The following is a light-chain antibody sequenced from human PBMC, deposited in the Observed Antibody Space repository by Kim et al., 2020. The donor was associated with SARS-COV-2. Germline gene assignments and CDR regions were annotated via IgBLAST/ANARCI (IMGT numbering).Light chain of an antibody. CDR1: QSVSSC. J-gene: IGKJ4*01. V-gene: IGKV3-11*01. CDR2: DAS. CDR3: QQRSNWPPT. Sequence: EIVLTQSPVTLSLSPGERATLSCRASQSVSSCLAWYQQKPGQAPRLLIYDASNRVTGIPARFSGSGSGTDFTLTISSLEPEDFAVYYCQQRSNWPPTFGGGTKVDIK.